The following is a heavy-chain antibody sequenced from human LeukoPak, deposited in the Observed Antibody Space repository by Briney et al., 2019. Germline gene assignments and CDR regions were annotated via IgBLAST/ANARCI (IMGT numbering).Heavy chain of an antibody. CDR3: ARGIFSGYSSSWYDYFQH. Sequence: PSETLSLTCAVYGGSFSGYYWSWIRQPPGKGLEWIGEINHSGSTNYNPSLKSRVTISVDTSKNQFSLKLSSVTAADTAVYYCARGIFSGYSSSWYDYFQHWGQGTLVTVSS. CDR1: GGSFSGYY. D-gene: IGHD6-13*01. V-gene: IGHV4-34*01. J-gene: IGHJ1*01. CDR2: INHSGST.